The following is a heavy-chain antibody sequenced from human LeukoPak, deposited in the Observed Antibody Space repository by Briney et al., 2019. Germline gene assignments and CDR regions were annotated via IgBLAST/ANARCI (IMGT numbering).Heavy chain of an antibody. V-gene: IGHV4-34*01. D-gene: IGHD6-13*01. Sequence: SETLSLTCAVYGGSFSGYYWSWIRQPPGKGLEWIGEINHSGSTNYNPSLKSRVTISVDTSKNQFSLELTSVTAADTAVYYCARHLMGSSWYGFDPWGQGTLVTVSS. CDR1: GGSFSGYY. J-gene: IGHJ5*02. CDR3: ARHLMGSSWYGFDP. CDR2: INHSGST.